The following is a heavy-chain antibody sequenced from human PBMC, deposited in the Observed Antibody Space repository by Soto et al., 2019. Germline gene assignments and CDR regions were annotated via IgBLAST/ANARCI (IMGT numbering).Heavy chain of an antibody. J-gene: IGHJ4*02. Sequence: GASVKVSCKAPGYTFTSYYMHWVRQAPGQGLEWMGIINPSGGSTSYAQKFQGRVTMTRDTSTSTVYMELSSLRSEDTAVYYCARAAANANGMYYFDYWGQGTLVTVSS. CDR2: INPSGGST. CDR1: GYTFTSYY. CDR3: ARAAANANGMYYFDY. V-gene: IGHV1-46*01. D-gene: IGHD2-15*01.